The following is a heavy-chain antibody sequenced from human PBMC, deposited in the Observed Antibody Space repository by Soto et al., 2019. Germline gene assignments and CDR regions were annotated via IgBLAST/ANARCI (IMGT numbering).Heavy chain of an antibody. CDR3: ARDAPSPIVGATTDY. CDR2: IWYDGSNK. J-gene: IGHJ4*02. CDR1: GFTFSSYG. V-gene: IGHV3-33*01. Sequence: SLLLSCAASGFTFSSYGMHWVRQAPGQGLEWVAVIWYDGSNKYYADSVKGRFTISRDNSKNTLYLQMNSLRAEDTAVYYCARDAPSPIVGATTDYWGQGTLVTVSS. D-gene: IGHD1-26*01.